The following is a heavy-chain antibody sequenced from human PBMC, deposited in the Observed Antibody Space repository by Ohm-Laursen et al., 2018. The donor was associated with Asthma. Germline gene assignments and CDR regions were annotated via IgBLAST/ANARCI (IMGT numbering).Heavy chain of an antibody. CDR2: IIPIFGTA. CDR1: GGTFSSYA. Sequence: SVKVSCKASGGTFSSYAISWVRQAPGQGLEWMGGIIPIFGTANYAQKFQGRVTITADESTSTAYMELSSLRSEDTAVYYCAGWDYYDSRGPFDYWAQGTLVTVSS. V-gene: IGHV1-69*13. J-gene: IGHJ4*02. D-gene: IGHD3-22*01. CDR3: AGWDYYDSRGPFDY.